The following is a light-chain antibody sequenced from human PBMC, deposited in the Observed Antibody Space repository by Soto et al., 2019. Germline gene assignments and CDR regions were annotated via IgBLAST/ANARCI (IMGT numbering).Light chain of an antibody. CDR3: CSYAGSYTWV. V-gene: IGLV2-11*02. Sequence: QSALTQPRSVSGSPGQSVTISCTGTSSDVGGYNFVSWYQQHPGKAPKLMIYDVSKRPSGVTDRFSGSKSGNTASLTISGLQAEDEADYYCCSYAGSYTWVFGNGTKVTVL. CDR2: DVS. CDR1: SSDVGGYNF. J-gene: IGLJ1*01.